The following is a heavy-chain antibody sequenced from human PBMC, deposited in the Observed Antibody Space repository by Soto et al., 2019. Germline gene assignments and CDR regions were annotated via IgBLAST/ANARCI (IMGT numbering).Heavy chain of an antibody. CDR2: IIPTFGTA. V-gene: IGHV1-69*05. CDR3: ARSRIWDYRPI. CDR1: GGTFSSYA. D-gene: IGHD2-15*01. J-gene: IGHJ3*02. Sequence: SVKVSCKASGGTFSSYAISWVRQAPGQGLEWMGGIIPTFGTANYAQKFQGRVTMTRNTSISTAYMELSSLRSEDTAVYYCARSRIWDYRPIWGQGTMVTVSS.